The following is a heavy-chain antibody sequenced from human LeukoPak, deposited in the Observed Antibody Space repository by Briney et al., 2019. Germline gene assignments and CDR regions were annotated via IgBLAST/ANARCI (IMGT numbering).Heavy chain of an antibody. Sequence: SETLSLTCAVYGGSFSGYYWSWIRQPPGKGLEWIGEINHSGSTNYNPSLKSRVTISVGTSKNQFSLKLSSVTAADTAVYYCARDVKYYYYYGMDVWGQGTAVTVSS. J-gene: IGHJ6*02. CDR2: INHSGST. CDR1: GGSFSGYY. V-gene: IGHV4-34*01. CDR3: ARDVKYYYYYGMDV.